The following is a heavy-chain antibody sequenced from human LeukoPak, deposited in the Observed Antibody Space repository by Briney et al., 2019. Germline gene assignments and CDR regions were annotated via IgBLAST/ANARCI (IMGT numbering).Heavy chain of an antibody. CDR1: GNYW. Sequence: QPGGSLRLSCAASGNYWMHCVRQAPRKGLVWVSHINSDGSWTSYANSEKGRFTISKDNAKNTVYLQINSLRAEDTGVYYCVSFYETYWGRGTLVTVSS. D-gene: IGHD2/OR15-2a*01. J-gene: IGHJ4*02. V-gene: IGHV3-74*01. CDR2: INSDGSWT. CDR3: VSFYETY.